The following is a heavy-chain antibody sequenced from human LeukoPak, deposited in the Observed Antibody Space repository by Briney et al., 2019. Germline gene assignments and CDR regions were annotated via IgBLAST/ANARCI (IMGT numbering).Heavy chain of an antibody. CDR3: ARSPYGSGSSNPFDY. J-gene: IGHJ4*02. CDR2: IYYSGST. CDR1: GGSISSYY. V-gene: IGHV4-59*08. D-gene: IGHD3-10*01. Sequence: SSETLSLTCTVSGGSISSYYWSWIRQPPGKGLEWIGYIYYSGSTNYNPSLKSRVTISVDTSKNQFSLKLSSVTAADTAVYYCARSPYGSGSSNPFDYWGQGTLVTVSS.